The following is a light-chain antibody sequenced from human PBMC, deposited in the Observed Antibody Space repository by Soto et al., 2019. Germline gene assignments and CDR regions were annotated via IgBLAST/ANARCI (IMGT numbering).Light chain of an antibody. V-gene: IGKV1-5*03. CDR3: QQYKSVSLLT. CDR1: QSISTW. CDR2: KAS. Sequence: DIQMTQSPSSLSASVGDRVTITCRASQSISTWLAWYQQKPGKAPKLLIYKASSLESGVPSRSSGSGSGTEFTLTISSLQPDDFATYYCQQYKSVSLLTFGGGTKVDNK. J-gene: IGKJ4*01.